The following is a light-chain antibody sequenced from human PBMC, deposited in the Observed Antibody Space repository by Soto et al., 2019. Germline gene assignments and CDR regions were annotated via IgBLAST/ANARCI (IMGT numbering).Light chain of an antibody. Sequence: EIVLTQSPGTLSLSPGERATLSCRASQSVSSSYLAWYQQKPGQAPRLVILGASSRATGIPDRFSGSGSGTDFTLTISRLEPEDFAVYYCQQYGSSPRTFGQGTKVEVK. V-gene: IGKV3-20*01. CDR2: GAS. CDR3: QQYGSSPRT. J-gene: IGKJ1*01. CDR1: QSVSSSY.